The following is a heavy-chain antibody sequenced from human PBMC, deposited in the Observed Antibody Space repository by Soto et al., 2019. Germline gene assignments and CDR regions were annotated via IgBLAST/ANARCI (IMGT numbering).Heavy chain of an antibody. CDR1: GFTFSNAW. V-gene: IGHV3-15*01. CDR3: TTDPHYYDSSGYYFSFDY. Sequence: EVQLVESGGGLVKPGGSLRLSCAASGFTFSNAWMSWVRQAPGKGLEWVGRIKSKTDGGTTDYAAPVKGRFTISRDESKNTLYLQMNSLKTEDTAVYYCTTDPHYYDSSGYYFSFDYWGQGTLVTVSS. D-gene: IGHD3-22*01. J-gene: IGHJ4*02. CDR2: IKSKTDGGTT.